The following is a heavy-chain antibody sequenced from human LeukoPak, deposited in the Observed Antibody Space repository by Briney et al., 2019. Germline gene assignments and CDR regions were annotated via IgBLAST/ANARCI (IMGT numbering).Heavy chain of an antibody. CDR1: GYTLTELS. Sequence: ASVKVSRKVSGYTLTELSMHWVRQAPGKGLEWMGGFDPEDGETIYAQKFQGRVTMTEDTSTDTAYMELSSLRSEDTAVYYCATRLLYRKSFDYWGQGTLVTVSS. D-gene: IGHD3-3*01. CDR3: ATRLLYRKSFDY. CDR2: FDPEDGET. J-gene: IGHJ4*02. V-gene: IGHV1-24*01.